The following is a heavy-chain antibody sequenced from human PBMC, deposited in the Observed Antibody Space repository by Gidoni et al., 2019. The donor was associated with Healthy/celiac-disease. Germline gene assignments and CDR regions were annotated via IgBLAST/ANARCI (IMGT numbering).Heavy chain of an antibody. D-gene: IGHD2-2*01. J-gene: IGHJ5*02. CDR2: IDTSGST. Sequence: QVQLQESGPGLVKPSETLSLTCTVSGGSISSYYWSWIRQPAGKGLEWIGRIDTSGSTNYNPSLKSRVTMSVDTSKNQFSLKLSSVTAADTAVYYCARGIVVVPAASGNWFDPWGQGTLVTVSS. CDR1: GGSISSYY. CDR3: ARGIVVVPAASGNWFDP. V-gene: IGHV4-4*07.